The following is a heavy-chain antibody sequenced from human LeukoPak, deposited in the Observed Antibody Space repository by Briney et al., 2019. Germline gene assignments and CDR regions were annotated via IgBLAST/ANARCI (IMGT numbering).Heavy chain of an antibody. J-gene: IGHJ4*02. V-gene: IGHV3-74*01. CDR2: INSDGTTT. CDR3: AKGGHYYDSSGYYSFDY. D-gene: IGHD3-22*01. CDR1: GFTLSTYW. Sequence: PGGSLRLSCAASGFTLSTYWMHWVRQAPGKGLVWVSRINSDGTTTTYADSVKGRFTISRDNSKNTLYLQMNSLRAEDTAVYYCAKGGHYYDSSGYYSFDYWGQGTLVTVSS.